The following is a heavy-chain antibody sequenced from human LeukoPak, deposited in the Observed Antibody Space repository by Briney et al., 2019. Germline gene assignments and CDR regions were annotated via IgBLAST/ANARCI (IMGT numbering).Heavy chain of an antibody. CDR2: ISSSSSSI. Sequence: GGSLGLSCAASRFTFSSYSMIWVRQAPGQGLEWVSSISSSSSSIYYADSVKGRFTISRDNAKNSLYLQMNSLRAEDTAVYYCARASKYYYDSSGYPLDYWGQGTLVTVSS. V-gene: IGHV3-21*01. D-gene: IGHD3-22*01. CDR1: RFTFSSYS. CDR3: ARASKYYYDSSGYPLDY. J-gene: IGHJ4*02.